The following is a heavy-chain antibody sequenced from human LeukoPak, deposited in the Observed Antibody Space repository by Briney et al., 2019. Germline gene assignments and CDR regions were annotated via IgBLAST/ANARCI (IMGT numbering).Heavy chain of an antibody. J-gene: IGHJ4*02. CDR1: GGSVTSGTYH. D-gene: IGHD4-17*01. CDR2: IYYTGTT. V-gene: IGHV4-61*01. CDR3: ASPGPDYGDYSYAY. Sequence: PSETVSLTCSVSGGSVTSGTYHWTWIRQSAGKGLEWIGYIYYTGTTNYNPSLKSRVTISLDTSKNQFSLRVSSVTAADTGTYYCASPGPDYGDYSYAYWGQGSLVT.